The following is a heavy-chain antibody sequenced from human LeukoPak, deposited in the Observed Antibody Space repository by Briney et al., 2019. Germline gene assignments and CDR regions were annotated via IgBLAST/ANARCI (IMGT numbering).Heavy chain of an antibody. CDR2: IYYSGST. Sequence: SETLSLTCTVSGGSISSYNWSWIRQPPGKGLEWIGYIYYSGSTNYNPSLKSRVTISVDTSKNQFSLKLSSVTAADTAVYYCARSGYSSGWYFSLDYWGQGTLVTVSS. V-gene: IGHV4-59*01. CDR3: ARSGYSSGWYFSLDY. CDR1: GGSISSYN. J-gene: IGHJ4*02. D-gene: IGHD6-19*01.